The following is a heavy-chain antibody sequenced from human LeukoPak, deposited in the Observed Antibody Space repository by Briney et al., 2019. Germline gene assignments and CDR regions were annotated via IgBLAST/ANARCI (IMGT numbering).Heavy chain of an antibody. CDR2: ISTMSNYI. V-gene: IGHV3-21*01. J-gene: IGHJ6*02. CDR3: TRDLMDYDVSTGLHHYYMDV. Sequence: GGSLRLSCAASGFDFSTYAINWVRQAPGKGLEWVSSISTMSNYIFYGDSVKGRFTISRDNAKNSVYLQMNTLRVEDTAVYYCTRDLMDYDVSTGLHHYYMDVWGQGTTVTVSS. D-gene: IGHD3-9*01. CDR1: GFDFSTYA.